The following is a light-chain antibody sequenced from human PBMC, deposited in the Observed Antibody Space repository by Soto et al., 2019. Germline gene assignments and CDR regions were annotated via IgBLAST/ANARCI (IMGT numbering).Light chain of an antibody. CDR2: AAS. J-gene: IGKJ1*01. Sequence: DIQMTQSPSSLSASVGDRVTITCRASQSISNYLNLYQQKPGKAPKLLIYAASSLQSGVPSRFSGSGSGTDFTLTISSLQLEDFATYYCQQSYSTAWTFGQGTKVEIK. CDR1: QSISNY. CDR3: QQSYSTAWT. V-gene: IGKV1-39*01.